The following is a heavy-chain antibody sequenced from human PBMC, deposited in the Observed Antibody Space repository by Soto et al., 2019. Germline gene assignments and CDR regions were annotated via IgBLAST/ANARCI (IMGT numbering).Heavy chain of an antibody. Sequence: EVHLVESGGGLVQPGGSLRLSCAASGFTFSTYWMHWVRQAPEKGLLWVSHINGDGSYTDFADSVKGRFTISRDNAKNTVYLQMQSLRVEDTDVYFCVRTWHGFDIWGPGTMVTVSS. J-gene: IGHJ3*02. CDR2: INGDGSYT. CDR3: VRTWHGFDI. V-gene: IGHV3-74*01. CDR1: GFTFSTYW.